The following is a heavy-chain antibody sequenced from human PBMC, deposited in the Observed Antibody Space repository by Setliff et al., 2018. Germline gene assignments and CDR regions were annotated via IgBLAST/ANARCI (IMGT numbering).Heavy chain of an antibody. J-gene: IGHJ4*02. CDR1: GDSISSGNW. CDR3: AREGRWDYNYPIY. CDR2: INHSGNT. D-gene: IGHD5-12*01. V-gene: IGHV4-4*02. Sequence: SETLSLTCAVSGDSISSGNWWSWVRQPPEKGLEWIGEINHSGNTNYNPSLKSRVTISVDKSTNQFPLTLSSVTAVDTAVYYCAREGRWDYNYPIYWGQGTLVTVSS.